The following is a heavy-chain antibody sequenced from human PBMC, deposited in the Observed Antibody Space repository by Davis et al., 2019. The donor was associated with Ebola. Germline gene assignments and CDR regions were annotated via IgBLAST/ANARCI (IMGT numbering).Heavy chain of an antibody. Sequence: SVKVSCKASGGTFSSYAISWVRQAPGQGLEWMGGIIPIFGTANYAQKFQERVTITRDMSTSTAYMELSSLRSEDTAVYYCAAVGGWPQGDYWGQGTLVTVSS. D-gene: IGHD5-24*01. CDR2: IIPIFGTA. V-gene: IGHV1-69*05. J-gene: IGHJ4*02. CDR3: AAVGGWPQGDY. CDR1: GGTFSSYA.